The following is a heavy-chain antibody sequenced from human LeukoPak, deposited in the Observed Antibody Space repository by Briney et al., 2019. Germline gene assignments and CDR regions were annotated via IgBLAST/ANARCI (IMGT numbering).Heavy chain of an antibody. D-gene: IGHD6-19*01. Sequence: QPGGSLRLSCAASGFTLRSYAMSWVRQAPGKGLEWVSTISGGSGNTYHADSVKGRFTISRDTSKNTLYLQMNSLRADDTALYYCAKAVEWLVSFDFWGQGTLVTVSS. V-gene: IGHV3-23*01. J-gene: IGHJ4*02. CDR1: GFTLRSYA. CDR2: ISGGSGNT. CDR3: AKAVEWLVSFDF.